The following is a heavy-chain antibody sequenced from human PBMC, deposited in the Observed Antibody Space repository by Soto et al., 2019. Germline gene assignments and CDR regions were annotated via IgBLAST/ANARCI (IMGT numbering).Heavy chain of an antibody. CDR1: GGSISSYY. CDR2: IYYSGST. Sequence: SETLSLTCTVSGGSISSYYWSWIRQPPGKGLEWIGYIYYSGSTNYNPSLKSRVTISVDTSKNQFSLKLSSVTAADTAVYYCARLDYYYYYMDVWGKGTTVTVSS. J-gene: IGHJ6*03. CDR3: ARLDYYYYYMDV. V-gene: IGHV4-59*08.